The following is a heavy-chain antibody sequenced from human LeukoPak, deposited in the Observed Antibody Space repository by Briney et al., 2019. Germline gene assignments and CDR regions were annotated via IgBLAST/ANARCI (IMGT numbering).Heavy chain of an antibody. CDR3: VRRHPYYYYMDV. Sequence: SETLSLTCTVSGGSVSSYYWSWVRQPPGKRLEWLGYIYNSGGTNYNPSLNGRVTISVDTSKNQFSLNLSSVTAADTAVYYCVRRHPYYYYMDVWGKGTTVTVSS. CDR2: IYNSGGT. CDR1: GGSVSSYY. V-gene: IGHV4-4*09. J-gene: IGHJ6*03.